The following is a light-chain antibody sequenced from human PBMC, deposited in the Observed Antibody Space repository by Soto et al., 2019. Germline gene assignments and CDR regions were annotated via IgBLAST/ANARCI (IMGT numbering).Light chain of an antibody. CDR3: LQDYDFPHT. V-gene: IGKV1-6*01. CDR2: AAS. J-gene: IGKJ2*01. Sequence: IQMTQSPSSLSASVGDRVTITCRASQDIRVDVGWLQQRPGHAPNLLIYAASTLHTGVLSTFTGSGSGTDFTLTINDLQPEDVATYFCLQDYDFPHTLGQGTKVDTK. CDR1: QDIRVD.